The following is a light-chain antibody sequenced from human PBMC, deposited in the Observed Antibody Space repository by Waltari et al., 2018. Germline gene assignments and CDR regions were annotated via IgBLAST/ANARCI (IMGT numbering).Light chain of an antibody. J-gene: IGKJ4*01. CDR2: AAS. CDR3: QQHYPTASLT. CDR1: QSVSSK. V-gene: IGKV3-15*01. Sequence: EIVMTQSPATLSVSPGERATLSCRASQSVSSKLAWYQQKPGQAPRLLIYAASTRATGIPARFSGSGSGTEFTLTISSLQSEDFAVYYCQQHYPTASLTFGGGTKVAI.